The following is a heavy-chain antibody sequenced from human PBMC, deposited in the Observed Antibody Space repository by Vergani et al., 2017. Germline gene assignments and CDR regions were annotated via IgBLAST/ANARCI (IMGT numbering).Heavy chain of an antibody. CDR1: GVSMQSGSFY. J-gene: IGHJ5*02. Sequence: QVQLQESGPGLVKTSETLSLICSVSGVSMQSGSFYWTWVRQTAERRLEWMGRVYPSGTTNYNPPLNGRVTIFVDKSKNLLSLRLNSVTAADTDVYYGARGETRTDWFDPWGQGTLVTVSS. CDR2: VYPSGTT. CDR3: ARGETRTDWFDP. V-gene: IGHV4-61*02. D-gene: IGHD3/OR15-3a*01.